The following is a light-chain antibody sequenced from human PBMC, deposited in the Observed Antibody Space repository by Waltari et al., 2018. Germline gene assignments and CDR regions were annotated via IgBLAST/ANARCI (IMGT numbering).Light chain of an antibody. CDR3: CSYAGTNNFYV. CDR1: SSDIGDYDY. V-gene: IGLV2-8*01. J-gene: IGLJ1*01. CDR2: EVF. Sequence: QSALTQPPSASGSPGESVTISCTGTSSDIGDYDYVSWYQQHPGKAPKLMIYEVFKRPSGVPDRFSGSKSGNTASLTVSGLQAEDEADYYCCSYAGTNNFYVFGTGTKVTVL.